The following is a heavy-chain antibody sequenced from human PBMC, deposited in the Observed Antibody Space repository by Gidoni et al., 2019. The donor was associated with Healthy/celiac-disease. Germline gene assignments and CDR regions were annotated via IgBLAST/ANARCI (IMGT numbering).Heavy chain of an antibody. CDR2: IWYDGSNK. Sequence: QVQLVESGGGVVQPGRSLRLPCAASGFTFSSYGMHWVRQAQGKGLEWVAVIWYDGSNKYYADSVKGRFTISRDNSKNTLYLQMNSLRAEDTAVYYCARFYGSGSRNYYYYYGMDVWGQGTTVTVSS. J-gene: IGHJ6*02. CDR1: GFTFSSYG. V-gene: IGHV3-33*01. D-gene: IGHD3-10*01. CDR3: ARFYGSGSRNYYYYYGMDV.